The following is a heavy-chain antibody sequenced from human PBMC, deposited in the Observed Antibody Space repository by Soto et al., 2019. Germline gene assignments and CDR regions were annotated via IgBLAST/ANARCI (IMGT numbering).Heavy chain of an antibody. V-gene: IGHV4-30-4*08. CDR1: GAVVPSGENY. Sequence: SETLSLTCSVPGAVVPSGENYWSWFRQPPGKGLEWLGYIYDSGVTSYTPALKSRVTLSLDRPNNQVSLKLRSVTAADTAVYFCVRELAPGYTVNVWGNGTLVTI. CDR2: IYDSGVT. D-gene: IGHD3-9*01. CDR3: VRELAPGYTVNV. J-gene: IGHJ3*01.